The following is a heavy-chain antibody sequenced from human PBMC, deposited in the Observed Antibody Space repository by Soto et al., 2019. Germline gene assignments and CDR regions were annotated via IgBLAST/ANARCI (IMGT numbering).Heavy chain of an antibody. Sequence: QVQLVESGGGVVQPGRSLRLSCAASGFTFSSYAMHWVRQAPGKGLEWVAVISYDGSNKYYADSVKGRFTISRDNSKNTLYLQMNSLRAEDTAVYYCASDCRGGSCYSYWGQGTLVTVSS. J-gene: IGHJ4*02. CDR2: ISYDGSNK. CDR1: GFTFSSYA. D-gene: IGHD2-15*01. V-gene: IGHV3-30-3*01. CDR3: ASDCRGGSCYSY.